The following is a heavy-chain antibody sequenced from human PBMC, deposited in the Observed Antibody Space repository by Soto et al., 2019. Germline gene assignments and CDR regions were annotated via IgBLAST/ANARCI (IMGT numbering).Heavy chain of an antibody. D-gene: IGHD2-15*01. V-gene: IGHV3-48*01. J-gene: IGHJ4*02. Sequence: GGSLRLSCAASGFTFSSYSMNWVRQAPGKGLEWVSYISSSSSTIYYAESVKGRFTISRNNAKNSLNQQMNSLRADDTALYYCARDKGRSPLDYWGQGTLVTVSS. CDR2: ISSSSSTI. CDR1: GFTFSSYS. CDR3: ARDKGRSPLDY.